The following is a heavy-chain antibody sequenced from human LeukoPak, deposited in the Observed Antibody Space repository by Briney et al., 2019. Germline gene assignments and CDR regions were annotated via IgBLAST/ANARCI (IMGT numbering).Heavy chain of an antibody. D-gene: IGHD2-15*01. Sequence: PSETLSLTCTASGGSISSYYWSWIRQPPGKGLEWIGYIYYSGSTNYNPSLKSRVTISVDTSKNQFSLKLSSVTAEDTAVYYCARDMVVAATAYYYGMDVWGQGTTVTVSS. CDR3: ARDMVVAATAYYYGMDV. V-gene: IGHV4-59*01. CDR1: GGSISSYY. CDR2: IYYSGST. J-gene: IGHJ6*02.